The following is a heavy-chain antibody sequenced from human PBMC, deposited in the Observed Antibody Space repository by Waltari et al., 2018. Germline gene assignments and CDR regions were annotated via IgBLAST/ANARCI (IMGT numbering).Heavy chain of an antibody. CDR2: ISCNGISI. D-gene: IGHD2-8*02. CDR1: GFTIAGSA. CDR3: ASLISVPGLRPDY. J-gene: IGHJ4*02. V-gene: IGHV3-9*01. Sequence: EVRLVESGGGWVQPGRSIRLSCVAFGFTIAGSAMHWVRQVPGKGLEWVSGISCNGISIDYADSGKGRFIVSRDNRKNSLYLQMSSLRNEDTAIYFCASLISVPGLRPDYWGQGTLVTVSS.